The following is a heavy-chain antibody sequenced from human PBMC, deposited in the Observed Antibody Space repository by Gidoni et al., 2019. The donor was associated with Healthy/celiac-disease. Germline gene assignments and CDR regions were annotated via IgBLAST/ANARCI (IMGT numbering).Heavy chain of an antibody. CDR1: GFTLSSYG. Sequence: QVQLVESGGGVVQPGRSLRLSCAASGFTLSSYGMPWVRQAPGKGLAWVAVIWYDGSNKYYADSVKGRFTISRDNSKNTMYLQMNSLRAEDTAVYYCARGLGYCSSTSCYRTNDAFDIWGQGTMVTVSS. D-gene: IGHD2-2*02. CDR2: IWYDGSNK. J-gene: IGHJ3*02. V-gene: IGHV3-33*01. CDR3: ARGLGYCSSTSCYRTNDAFDI.